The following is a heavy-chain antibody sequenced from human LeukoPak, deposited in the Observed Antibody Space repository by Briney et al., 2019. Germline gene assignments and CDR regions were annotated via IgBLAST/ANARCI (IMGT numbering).Heavy chain of an antibody. V-gene: IGHV4-61*01. J-gene: IGHJ4*02. CDR3: ARDRVRGNSNPYFDY. Sequence: SETLSLTCTVSGGSVSSGSYYWSWIHQPPGKGLEWIGEINHSGSTNYNPSLKSRVTISVDTSKNQFSLKLSSVTAADTAVYYCARDRVRGNSNPYFDYWGQGTLVTVSS. CDR2: INHSGST. CDR1: GGSVSSGSYY. D-gene: IGHD4-4*01.